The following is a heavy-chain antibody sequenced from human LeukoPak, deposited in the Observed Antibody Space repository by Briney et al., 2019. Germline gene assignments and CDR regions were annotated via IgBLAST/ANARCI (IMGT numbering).Heavy chain of an antibody. CDR3: ARDLSRIHLWSNPCFDY. CDR1: GFSFSDYN. CDR2: IKQDGSEK. D-gene: IGHD5-18*01. Sequence: QAGGSLRLSCAASGFSFSDYNMHWVRQAPGKGLEWVANIKQDGSEKYYVDSVKGRFTISRDNAKNSLYLQMNSLRAEDTAVYYCARDLSRIHLWSNPCFDYWGQGTLVTVSS. J-gene: IGHJ4*02. V-gene: IGHV3-7*01.